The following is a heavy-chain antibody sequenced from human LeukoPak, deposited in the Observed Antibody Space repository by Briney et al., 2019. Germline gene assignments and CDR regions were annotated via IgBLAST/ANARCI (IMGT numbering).Heavy chain of an antibody. CDR1: GGSISSGDYY. D-gene: IGHD3-22*01. J-gene: IGHJ3*02. CDR3: AREMTWDSGYPEYDAFDI. CDR2: IYYSGST. V-gene: IGHV4-30-4*01. Sequence: SQTLSLTCTVSGGSISSGDYYWSWIRQPPGTGLEWIVYIYYSGSTYYNPSLKSRVTISVDTSKNQFSLKLSSVTAADTAVYYCAREMTWDSGYPEYDAFDIWGQGTMVTVSS.